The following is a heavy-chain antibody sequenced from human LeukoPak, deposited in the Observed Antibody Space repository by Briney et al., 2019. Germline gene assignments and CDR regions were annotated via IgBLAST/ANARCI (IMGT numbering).Heavy chain of an antibody. CDR1: GFTFSSYW. CDR3: ARGRPTWNDGYFDY. J-gene: IGHJ4*02. Sequence: PGGSLRLSCAASGFTFSSYWMNWVRQAPGKGLEWVANIKQDASETHYVDSVMGRFTISRDNAKNSLFLQMNSLRAEDTAVYYCARGRPTWNDGYFDYWGQGTLVTVSS. V-gene: IGHV3-7*04. D-gene: IGHD1-1*01. CDR2: IKQDASET.